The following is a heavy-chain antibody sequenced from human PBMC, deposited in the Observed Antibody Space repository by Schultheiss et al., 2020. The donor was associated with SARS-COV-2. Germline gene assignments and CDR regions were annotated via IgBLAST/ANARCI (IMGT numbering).Heavy chain of an antibody. D-gene: IGHD4-17*01. CDR1: GFTFSGSA. CDR3: TRLDYGDKRG. J-gene: IGHJ4*02. Sequence: GGSLRLSCAASGFTFSGSAMHWVRQASGKGLEWVGRIRSKANSYATAYAASVKGRFTISRDDSKNTAYLQMNSLKTEDTAVYYCTRLDYGDKRGWGQGTLVTVSS. CDR2: IRSKANSYAT. V-gene: IGHV3-73*01.